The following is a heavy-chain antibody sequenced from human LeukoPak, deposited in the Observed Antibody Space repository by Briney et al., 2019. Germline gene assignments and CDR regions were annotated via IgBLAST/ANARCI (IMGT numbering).Heavy chain of an antibody. CDR3: ARGQRPQYTSTWDNWFDP. CDR2: ISSSGNKI. V-gene: IGHV3-48*03. J-gene: IGHJ5*02. D-gene: IGHD2-2*01. Sequence: PGGSLRLSCAASGFPFSSYEMNWVRQAPGKRLQWVSYISSSGNKIYYAASVKGRFTISRDNAKNSLYLQMDSLRAEDTAVYYCARGQRPQYTSTWDNWFDPWGQGTQVTVSS. CDR1: GFPFSSYE.